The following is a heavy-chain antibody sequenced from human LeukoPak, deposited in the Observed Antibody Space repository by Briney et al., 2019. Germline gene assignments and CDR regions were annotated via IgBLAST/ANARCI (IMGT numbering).Heavy chain of an antibody. CDR3: AKHLGSHSFLFYYMDV. CDR2: LSGSGGAT. CDR1: EFTFSRFA. Sequence: PGRSLRLSCEASEFTFSRFAMSWIRQPPGPGLEWVSTLSGSGGATYYADSVKGRFTTSRDNSKDTLYLQMDNLRADDTAIYHCAKHLGSHSFLFYYMDVWGKGTSVIVSS. V-gene: IGHV3-23*01. D-gene: IGHD2-21*01. J-gene: IGHJ6*03.